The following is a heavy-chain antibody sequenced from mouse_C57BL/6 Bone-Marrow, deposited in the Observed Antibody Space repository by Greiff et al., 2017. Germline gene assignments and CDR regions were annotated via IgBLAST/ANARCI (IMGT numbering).Heavy chain of an antibody. V-gene: IGHV1-55*01. D-gene: IGHD1-1*01. CDR2: IYPGSGST. Sequence: QVQLQQSGAELVKPGASVKMSCKASGYTFTSYWITWVKQRPGQGLEWIGDIYPGSGSTNYHEKFKSKATLTVDTSSSTAYMQLSSLTSEDSAVYYWARKATVVGEGFAYWGQGTLVTVSA. CDR3: ARKATVVGEGFAY. CDR1: GYTFTSYW. J-gene: IGHJ3*01.